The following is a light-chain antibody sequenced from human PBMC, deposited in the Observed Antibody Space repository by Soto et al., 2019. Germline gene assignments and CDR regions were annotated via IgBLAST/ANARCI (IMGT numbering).Light chain of an antibody. J-gene: IGKJ1*01. Sequence: DIQMTQSPSTLSASVGDRVTITCRASQSISSWLAWYQQKPGKAPKLLIYAASSLQSGVPSRFSGSGSETDLTITISSLQPEDFATYSCQQSYSTTWTFGQGTKVDIK. CDR1: QSISSW. V-gene: IGKV1-39*01. CDR3: QQSYSTTWT. CDR2: AAS.